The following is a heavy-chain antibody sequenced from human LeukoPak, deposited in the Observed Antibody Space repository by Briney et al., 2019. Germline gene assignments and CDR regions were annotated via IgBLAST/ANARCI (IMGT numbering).Heavy chain of an antibody. V-gene: IGHV3-53*01. D-gene: IGHD3-16*01. CDR1: GFTVSSNY. CDR2: IYSGGST. CDR3: ARDQGDSDYYYYMDV. Sequence: GGSLRLSCAASGFTVSSNYMSWVRQAPGKGLEWVSVIYSGGSTYYADSVKGRFTISRDNSKNTLYLQMNSLRAEDTAVYYCARDQGDSDYYYYMDVWGKGTTVTVPS. J-gene: IGHJ6*03.